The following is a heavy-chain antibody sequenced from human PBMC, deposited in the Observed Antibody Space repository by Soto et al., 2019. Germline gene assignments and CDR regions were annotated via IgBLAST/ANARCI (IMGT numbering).Heavy chain of an antibody. CDR1: GFTFSSYG. CDR3: AKDRQWLSYFDY. Sequence: QVQLVESGGGVVQPGRSLRLSCAASGFTFSSYGMHWVRQAPGKGLEWVAVISYDGSNKYYADSVKGRFTISRDNSKNTLYVQMNSLRAEDTAGYYCAKDRQWLSYFDYWGQGTLVTVSS. D-gene: IGHD6-19*01. V-gene: IGHV3-30*18. J-gene: IGHJ4*02. CDR2: ISYDGSNK.